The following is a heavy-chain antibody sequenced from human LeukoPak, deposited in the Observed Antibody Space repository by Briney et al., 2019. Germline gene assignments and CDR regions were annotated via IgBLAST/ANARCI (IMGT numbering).Heavy chain of an antibody. Sequence: GGSLRLSCAASGFTFSSYWMTWVRQAPGKGLEWVANIKRDGSEKHYVDSVKGRFTISRDNAKNSMFLQMNSLRAEDTAVYYCARDRRYFDWLLPYGMDVWGQGTTVTVSS. CDR1: GFTFSSYW. V-gene: IGHV3-7*03. D-gene: IGHD3-9*01. CDR3: ARDRRYFDWLLPYGMDV. J-gene: IGHJ6*02. CDR2: IKRDGSEK.